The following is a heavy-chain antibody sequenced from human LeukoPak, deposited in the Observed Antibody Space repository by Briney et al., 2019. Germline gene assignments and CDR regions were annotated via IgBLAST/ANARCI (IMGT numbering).Heavy chain of an antibody. J-gene: IGHJ4*02. CDR2: IYSGGST. V-gene: IGHV3-53*04. CDR3: ATGGYYGYLDY. CDR1: GLTVSSNY. Sequence: PGGSLRLSCAASGLTVSSNYMSWVRQAPGKGLEWVSVIYSGGSTYYADSVKGRFTISRHNSKDTLYLQMNSLRAEDTAVYYCATGGYYGYLDYWGQGTLVTVSS. D-gene: IGHD3-22*01.